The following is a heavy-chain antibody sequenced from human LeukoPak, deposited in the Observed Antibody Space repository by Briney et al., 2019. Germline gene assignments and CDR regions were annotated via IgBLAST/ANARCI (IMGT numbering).Heavy chain of an antibody. D-gene: IGHD3-16*01. V-gene: IGHV3-9*03. CDR2: ISWNSGSI. CDR3: AKDMSRGGFDY. J-gene: IGHJ4*02. CDR1: GFTFDDYA. Sequence: GGSLRLSCAASGFTFDDYAMHWVRQAPGKGVEWVSGISWNSGSIGYADSVKGRFTISRDNAKNSLYLQMNSLRAEDMALYYCAKDMSRGGFDYWGQGTLVTVSS.